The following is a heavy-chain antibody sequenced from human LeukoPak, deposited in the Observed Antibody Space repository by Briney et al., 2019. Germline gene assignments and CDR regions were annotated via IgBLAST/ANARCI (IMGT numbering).Heavy chain of an antibody. J-gene: IGHJ3*01. Sequence: NPSQTLSLTCAISGDTVSNNRSAGNWLTPAQSRDLECLSRKFYRTKWRADHALSVKSRRIINPDTSKNQFSLHLNSVTPEDTAVYYCARGDCSGGICNYDSSFDVWGQGTTATVSS. D-gene: IGHD2-15*01. CDR1: GDTVSNNRSA. CDR2: KFYRTKWRA. CDR3: ARGDCSGGICNYDSSFDV. V-gene: IGHV6-1*01.